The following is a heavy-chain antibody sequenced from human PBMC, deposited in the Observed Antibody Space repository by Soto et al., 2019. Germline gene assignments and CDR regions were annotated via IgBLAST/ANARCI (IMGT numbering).Heavy chain of an antibody. CDR3: ARLMVYGVRQLYYYYDMDV. CDR1: GGSFSVYY. J-gene: IGHJ6*02. Sequence: SETLSLTCGVYGGSFSVYYWSWIRQPPGKGLEWIGESNHSGGTNYNPSLKSRVTISVDTSRNQFSLKLSSVTAADTAVYYCARLMVYGVRQLYYYYDMDVWGQGTTVTVSS. V-gene: IGHV4-34*01. CDR2: SNHSGGT. D-gene: IGHD2-8*01.